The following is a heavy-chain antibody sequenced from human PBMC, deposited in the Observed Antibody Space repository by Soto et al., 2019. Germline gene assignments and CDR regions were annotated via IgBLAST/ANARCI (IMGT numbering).Heavy chain of an antibody. CDR2: IWYDGSNK. Sequence: QVQLVESGGGVVQPGRSLRLSCAASGFTFSSYGMHWVRQAPGKGLEWVAVIWYDGSNKYYADSVKGRFTISRDNSMNTLYRQLNSLTAEDTAVHYCARSKYCSGGSCYSPCVHGTLVTVSS. J-gene: IGHJ5*02. CDR3: ARSKYCSGGSCYSP. V-gene: IGHV3-33*01. D-gene: IGHD2-15*01. CDR1: GFTFSSYG.